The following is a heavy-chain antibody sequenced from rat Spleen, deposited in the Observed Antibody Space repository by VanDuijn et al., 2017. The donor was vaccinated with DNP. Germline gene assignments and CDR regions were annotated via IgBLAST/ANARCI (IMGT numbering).Heavy chain of an antibody. V-gene: IGHV5-25*01. D-gene: IGHD1-6*01. CDR2: ISTSGTNT. J-gene: IGHJ3*01. CDR1: GFTFSNCD. Sequence: EVQLVESGGGLVQPGRSMKLSCAASGFTFSNCDMAWVRQAPTKGLEWVASISTSGTNTYYRDSVKGRLTISRDNAKSTLYLQMDSLRSEDTATYYCATGILRIVGLFTYWGQGTLVTVSS. CDR3: ATGILRIVGLFTY.